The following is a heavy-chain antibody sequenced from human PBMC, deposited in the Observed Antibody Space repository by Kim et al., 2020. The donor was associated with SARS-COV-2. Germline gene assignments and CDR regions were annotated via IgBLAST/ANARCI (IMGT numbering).Heavy chain of an antibody. V-gene: IGHV3-30*03. CDR2: ISYDETNI. D-gene: IGHD3-10*01. CDR1: GFTFSSYG. J-gene: IGHJ6*02. CDR3: ARHPCRDLTKCPPTMDV. Sequence: GGSLRLSCAASGFTFSSYGMHWVRQAPGKGLECVAVISYDETNINYADSVKGRFTVSRDNSKNTLYLQMNSLRGEDTAVYYCARHPCRDLTKCPPTMDVWGQGTTVTVSS.